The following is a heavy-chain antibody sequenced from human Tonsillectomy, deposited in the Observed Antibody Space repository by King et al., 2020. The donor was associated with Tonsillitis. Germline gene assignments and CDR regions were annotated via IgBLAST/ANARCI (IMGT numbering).Heavy chain of an antibody. V-gene: IGHV1-2*02. D-gene: IGHD6-13*01. CDR1: GYTFTGYY. Sequence: VQLVESGAEVKKPGASVKVSCKASGYTFTGYYMHWVRQAPGQGLEWMGWINPNSGGTNYAQKFQGRVTMTRDTSISQADMELSRLRSDDTAVYYCAREPYSSSWDDAFDIWGQGTMVTVSS. CDR3: AREPYSSSWDDAFDI. J-gene: IGHJ3*02. CDR2: INPNSGGT.